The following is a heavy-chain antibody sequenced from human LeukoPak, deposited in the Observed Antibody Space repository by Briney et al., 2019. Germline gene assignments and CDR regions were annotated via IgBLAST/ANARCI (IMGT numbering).Heavy chain of an antibody. V-gene: IGHV3-23*01. CDR3: AKEGPTYYYDSSGYSYFDY. CDR2: ISGSGGST. Sequence: LPSETLSLTCTVSGGSISSSSYYWGWVRQAPGKGLEWVSAISGSGGSTYYADSVKGRFTISRDNSKNTLYLQMNSLRAEDTAVYYCAKEGPTYYYDSSGYSYFDYWGQGTLVTVSS. D-gene: IGHD3-22*01. J-gene: IGHJ4*02. CDR1: GGSISSSSYY.